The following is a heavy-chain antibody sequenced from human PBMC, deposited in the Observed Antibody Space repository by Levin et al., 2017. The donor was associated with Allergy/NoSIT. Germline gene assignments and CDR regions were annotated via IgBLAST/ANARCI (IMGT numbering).Heavy chain of an antibody. CDR2: IVVGSGNT. Sequence: ASVKVSCKASGFTFTSSAMQWVRQARGQRLEWIGWIVVGSGNTNYAQKFQERVTITRDMSTSTAYMELSSLRSEDTAVYYCAADIPEYSSSWYGMGAFDIWGQGTMVTVSS. J-gene: IGHJ3*02. V-gene: IGHV1-58*02. D-gene: IGHD6-13*01. CDR3: AADIPEYSSSWYGMGAFDI. CDR1: GFTFTSSA.